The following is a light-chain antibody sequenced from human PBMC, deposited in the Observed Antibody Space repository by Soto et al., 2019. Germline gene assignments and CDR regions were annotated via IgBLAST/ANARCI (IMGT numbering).Light chain of an antibody. J-gene: IGKJ4*01. V-gene: IGKV3-15*01. CDR3: QQYNNWPPLT. CDR2: GAS. CDR1: QSVSSN. Sequence: EIVMTQSPATLSVSPGERATLSCRASQSVSSNLAWYQQKPGQAPRLVMYGASTRATGIPARFSGSGSGTEFTLTISSLQSEDFAVHYCQQYNNWPPLTFGGGTKVEIK.